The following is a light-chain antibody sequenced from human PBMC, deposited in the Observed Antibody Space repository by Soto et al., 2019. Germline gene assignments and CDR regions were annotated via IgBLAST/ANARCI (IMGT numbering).Light chain of an antibody. CDR2: DTS. CDR3: QQRET. Sequence: EIVLTQSPATLSLSPGERATLSCRASQSVSSYLAWYQQKPGQAPRLLIYDTSNRATGIPARFSGSGSETDFTLTISSLEPEDFAVYYCQQRETFGPGTKVDIK. J-gene: IGKJ3*01. V-gene: IGKV3-11*01. CDR1: QSVSSY.